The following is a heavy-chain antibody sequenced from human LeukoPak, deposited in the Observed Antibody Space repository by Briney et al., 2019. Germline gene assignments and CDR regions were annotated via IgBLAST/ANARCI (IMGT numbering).Heavy chain of an antibody. CDR2: IFWDDDK. CDR1: GFSLSTSGVG. Sequence: VSGPTLVNPTQTLTLTCSFSGFSLSTSGVGVGWIRQPPGKALEWLAFIFWDDDKRYSPSLKSRLTITKDTSKNQVVLTMTNLDPVDTATYYCAHRPHYSGSGSYSFQHWGQGTLVTVSS. CDR3: AHRPHYSGSGSYSFQH. J-gene: IGHJ1*01. D-gene: IGHD3-10*01. V-gene: IGHV2-5*02.